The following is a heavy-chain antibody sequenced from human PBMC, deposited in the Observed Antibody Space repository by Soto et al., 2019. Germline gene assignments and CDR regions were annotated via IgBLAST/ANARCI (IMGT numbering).Heavy chain of an antibody. D-gene: IGHD6-6*01. CDR2: IWYDGSNK. CDR1: GFTFSSYG. J-gene: IGHJ6*02. CDR3: AAPPGYSSSSPYGMDV. Sequence: ESGGGVVQPGRSLRLSCAASGFTFSSYGMHWVRQAPGKGLEWVAVIWYDGSNKYYADSVKGRFTISRDNSKNTLYLQMTSLRAEDTAVYYCAAPPGYSSSSPYGMDVWGQGTTVTVSS. V-gene: IGHV3-33*01.